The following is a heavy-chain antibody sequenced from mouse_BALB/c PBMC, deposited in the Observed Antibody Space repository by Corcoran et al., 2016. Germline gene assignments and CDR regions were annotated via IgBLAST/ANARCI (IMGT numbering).Heavy chain of an antibody. J-gene: IGHJ4*01. CDR3: ARKGDYYYGSSSFYAMDY. D-gene: IGHD1-1*01. Sequence: QIQLVQSGPELKKPGETVKISCKASGYTFTNYGMNWVKQAPGKGLKWMGWINTYTGEPTYADDVKGRFAFSLETSASTAYLQINNLKNEDTATYFCARKGDYYYGSSSFYAMDYWGQGTSVTVSS. CDR2: INTYTGEP. CDR1: GYTFTNYG. V-gene: IGHV9-3-1*01.